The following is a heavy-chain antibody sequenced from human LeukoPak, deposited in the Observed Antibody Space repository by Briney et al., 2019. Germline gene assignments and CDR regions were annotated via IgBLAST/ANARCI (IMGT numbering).Heavy chain of an antibody. Sequence: GGSLRLSCAASGFTFNNYAMSWVRQAPGKGLEWVSIINGSGDISYYADSVKGRFTISRDNAKNSLYLQMNSLRAEDTAVYYCAELGITMIGGVWGKGTTVTISS. CDR3: AELGITMIGGV. J-gene: IGHJ6*04. D-gene: IGHD3-10*02. V-gene: IGHV3-23*01. CDR2: INGSGDIS. CDR1: GFTFNNYA.